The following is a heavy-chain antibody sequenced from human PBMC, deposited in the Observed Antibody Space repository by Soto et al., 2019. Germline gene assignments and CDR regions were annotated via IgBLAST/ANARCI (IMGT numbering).Heavy chain of an antibody. CDR3: ARGGGWYYFDY. Sequence: VRQATGQGLERMGWMNPNSGNTGYAQKFQGRVTMTRNTSISTAYMELSSLRSEDTAVYYCARGGGWYYFDYWGQGTLVTVSS. V-gene: IGHV1-8*01. D-gene: IGHD6-19*01. CDR2: MNPNSGNT. J-gene: IGHJ4*02.